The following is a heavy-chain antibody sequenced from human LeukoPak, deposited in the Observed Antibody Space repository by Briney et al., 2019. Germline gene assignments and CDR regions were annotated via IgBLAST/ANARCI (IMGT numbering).Heavy chain of an antibody. CDR2: VGSLGVP. CDR3: AKESVAEAVFDY. Sequence: PGGSLRLSCAASGFTFSNYAMNWVRQAPGKGLEWVSVVGSLGVPYYADSVKGRFTISRDNSKNTLYLQMNSLRAEDTAVYYCAKESVAEAVFDYWGQGTLVTVSS. D-gene: IGHD6-13*01. V-gene: IGHV3-23*01. J-gene: IGHJ4*02. CDR1: GFTFSNYA.